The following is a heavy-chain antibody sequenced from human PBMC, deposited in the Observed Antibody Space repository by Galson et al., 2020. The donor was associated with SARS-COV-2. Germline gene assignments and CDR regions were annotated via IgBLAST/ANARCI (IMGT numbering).Heavy chain of an antibody. CDR3: ARALGATPLYYWYFDL. V-gene: IGHV3-21*01. CDR1: GFSFSDYT. D-gene: IGHD3-16*01. CDR2: ISISGSYK. Sequence: GGSLRLSCAASGFSFSDYTINWVRQAPGKGLEWVSAISISGSYKFYADSVRGRFTVSRDNAKNSSYLQVNSLRAEDTALYYCARALGATPLYYWYFDLWGRGTLITVSS. J-gene: IGHJ2*01.